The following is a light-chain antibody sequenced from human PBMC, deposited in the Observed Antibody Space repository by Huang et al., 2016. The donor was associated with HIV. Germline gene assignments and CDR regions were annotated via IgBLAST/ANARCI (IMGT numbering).Light chain of an antibody. CDR2: AAS. CDR3: LQYATSPRT. CDR1: QSLTYNH. V-gene: IGKV3-20*01. Sequence: IVLTQSPGTLSLSSGERATLSCRASQSLTYNHLAWYQQKPGQAPRLLVYAASTRATGIPDRFSGSGSGSDFTLTISRLEPEDFAVYFCLQYATSPRTFGQGTKVEIK. J-gene: IGKJ1*01.